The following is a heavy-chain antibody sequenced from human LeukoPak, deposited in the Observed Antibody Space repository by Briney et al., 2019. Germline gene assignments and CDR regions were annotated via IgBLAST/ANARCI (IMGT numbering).Heavy chain of an antibody. CDR1: GDSIRSDIYS. D-gene: IGHD1-26*01. CDR3: ARLYSGSYYERDY. J-gene: IGHJ4*02. CDR2: IYYGGST. V-gene: IGHV4-39*01. Sequence: SETLSLTCTVSGDSIRSDIYSWGWIRQPPGKGLEWIGTIYYGGSTYYNPSLKGRVTTSVDTSKNQFSLRLSSVTAADTAVYYCARLYSGSYYERDYWGQGTLVTVSS.